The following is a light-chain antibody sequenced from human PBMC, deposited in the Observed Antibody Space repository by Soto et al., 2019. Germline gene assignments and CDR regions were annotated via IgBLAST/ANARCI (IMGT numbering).Light chain of an antibody. CDR2: AAS. J-gene: IGKJ5*01. CDR3: QQYGSSWIT. Sequence: EIVMTQPPATLAVYEGERFTLSCRASQSVRSNLAWYQQKPGQAPRLLIYAASNRATGIPDRFSGSGSGTDFTLTISRLEPEDFAVCYCQQYGSSWITFGQGTRLEI. V-gene: IGKV3-20*01. CDR1: QSVRSN.